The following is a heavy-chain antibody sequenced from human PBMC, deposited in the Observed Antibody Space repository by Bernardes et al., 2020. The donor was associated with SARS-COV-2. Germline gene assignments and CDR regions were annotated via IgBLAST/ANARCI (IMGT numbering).Heavy chain of an antibody. V-gene: IGHV3-23*01. CDR2: IRNVGD. J-gene: IGHJ1*01. Sequence: GGSLRLSCAGSGFSFSDYAMGWVRQAPGKGLDSISRIRNVGDYYADSVKGRFTVSRDNSKNMLYLHMSGLRAEDTAVYYCVRNGLGDFRWGQGTLVTVSS. CDR3: VRNGLGDFR. CDR1: GFSFSDYA. D-gene: IGHD4-17*01.